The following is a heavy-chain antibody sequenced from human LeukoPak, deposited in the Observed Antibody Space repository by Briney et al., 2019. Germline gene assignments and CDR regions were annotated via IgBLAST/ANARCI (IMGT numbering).Heavy chain of an antibody. J-gene: IGHJ5*02. Sequence: ASVKVSCKASGGTFSSYAISWVRQAPGQGLEWMGRIIPIFGTANYAQKFQGRVTITTDESTSTAYMELSSLRSEDTAVYYCARDTRGYSELSWFDPWGQGTLVTVSS. V-gene: IGHV1-69*05. CDR1: GGTFSSYA. D-gene: IGHD5-12*01. CDR3: ARDTRGYSELSWFDP. CDR2: IIPIFGTA.